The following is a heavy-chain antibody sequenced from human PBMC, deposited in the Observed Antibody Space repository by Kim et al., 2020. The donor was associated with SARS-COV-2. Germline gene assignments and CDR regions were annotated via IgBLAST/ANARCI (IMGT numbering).Heavy chain of an antibody. Sequence: SETLSLTCTVSGGSISSYTWWSWVRQPPGKGLEWIGEVYYSGSTNYSPSNYNPSLKSRVTISLDKSKNQFSLRLTSVTAADTVVYFCARPNYDLLTGFD. CDR1: GGSISSYTW. CDR2: VYYSGST. V-gene: IGHV4-4*02. D-gene: IGHD3-9*01. CDR3: ARPNYDLLTGFD. J-gene: IGHJ4*01.